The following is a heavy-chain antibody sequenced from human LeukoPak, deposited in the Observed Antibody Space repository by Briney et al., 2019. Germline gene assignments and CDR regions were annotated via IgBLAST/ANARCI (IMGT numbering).Heavy chain of an antibody. CDR1: GYSFTSYW. Sequence: GESLKISCKGSGYSFTSYWIGWVRQMPGKGLEWMGIIYPGDSDTRYSPSFQGQVTISADKSISTAYLQWSSLKASDTAMYHCARLRYYDYVWGSYRFGWFDPWGQGTLVTVSS. V-gene: IGHV5-51*01. D-gene: IGHD3-16*02. CDR3: ARLRYYDYVWGSYRFGWFDP. J-gene: IGHJ5*02. CDR2: IYPGDSDT.